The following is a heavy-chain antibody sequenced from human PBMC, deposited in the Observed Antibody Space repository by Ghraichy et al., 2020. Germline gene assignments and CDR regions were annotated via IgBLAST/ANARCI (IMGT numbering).Heavy chain of an antibody. CDR1: GYTFTDYI. CDR3: ARDAMWTSNWEFDF. Sequence: ASVKVSCKTSGYTFTDYIIHWVRQAPGQGLEWMGWMKSASGATTYSPKFQGRVSMTRSTSVNTAYMELSSLRSDDTAVYFCARDAMWTSNWEFDFWGQGSLVIVSS. D-gene: IGHD4-11*01. V-gene: IGHV1-2*02. CDR2: MKSASGAT. J-gene: IGHJ4*02.